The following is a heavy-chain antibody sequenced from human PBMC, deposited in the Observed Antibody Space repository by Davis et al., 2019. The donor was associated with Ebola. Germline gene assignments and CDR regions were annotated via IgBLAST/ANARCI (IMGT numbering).Heavy chain of an antibody. J-gene: IGHJ4*02. CDR1: GFTFSSYG. Sequence: GESLKISCAASGFTFSSYGMHWVRQAPGKGLEWVAVIWYDGSNKYYADSVKGRFTISRDNSKNTLYLQMNSLRAEDTAVYYCARETKEWLFDFDYWGQGTLVTVSS. CDR3: ARETKEWLFDFDY. V-gene: IGHV3-33*01. D-gene: IGHD3-3*01. CDR2: IWYDGSNK.